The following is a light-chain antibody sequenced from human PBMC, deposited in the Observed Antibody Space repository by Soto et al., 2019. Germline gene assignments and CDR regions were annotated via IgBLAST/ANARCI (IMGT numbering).Light chain of an antibody. CDR3: MQALQTPYT. V-gene: IGKV2-28*01. CDR1: QSLLHSNGYSY. J-gene: IGKJ2*01. Sequence: DIVMTQSPLSLPVTPGEPASISCRSSQSLLHSNGYSYLDWYLQKPGQAPQLLIYLGSNRASGVPDRFSGSGSGTDLTLRISKVEAEDVGVYYCMQALQTPYTFGQWTKLEIK. CDR2: LGS.